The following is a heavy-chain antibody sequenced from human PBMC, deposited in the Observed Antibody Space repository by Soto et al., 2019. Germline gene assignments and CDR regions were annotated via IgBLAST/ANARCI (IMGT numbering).Heavy chain of an antibody. J-gene: IGHJ5*02. V-gene: IGHV1-2*02. D-gene: IGHD3-9*01. CDR1: GFSLTGYY. CDR2: INPNTGGT. CDR3: ARVFDGLGHFDP. Sequence: ASVKVSCKASGFSLTGYYFHWIRAAPGQGLEWLGWINPNTGGTTYAQKLQGRVTMTTDTSTSTAYMELRSLRSDDTAVYYCARVFDGLGHFDPWGQGTLVTVSS.